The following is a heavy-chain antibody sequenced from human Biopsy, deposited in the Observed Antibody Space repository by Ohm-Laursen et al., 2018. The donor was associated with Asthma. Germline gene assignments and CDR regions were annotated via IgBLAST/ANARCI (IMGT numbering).Heavy chain of an antibody. CDR2: IYYSGNT. CDR1: GGSINIGDYY. CDR3: ARTTYGDDGFDP. V-gene: IGHV4-31*03. J-gene: IGHJ5*02. Sequence: SDTLSLTCTVSGGSINIGDYYWSWIRQHPGKGLEWIGYIYYSGNTYYNPSLKSRVSILIDTSKNQFSLRLSSVTAADTAVYYCARTTYGDDGFDPWGQGTLVTVSS. D-gene: IGHD4-17*01.